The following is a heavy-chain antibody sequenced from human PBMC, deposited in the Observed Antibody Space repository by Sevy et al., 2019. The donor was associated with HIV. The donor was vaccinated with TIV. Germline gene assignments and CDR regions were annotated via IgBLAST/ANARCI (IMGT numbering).Heavy chain of an antibody. J-gene: IGHJ6*02. CDR3: ARDVAQYSRTFYYYYGMDV. Sequence: ASVKVSCKASGGTFSSYAISWVRQAPGQGLEWMGGIIPIFGTANYAQKFQGRVTITADESTSTAYMELSSLRSEDTAVYYCARDVAQYSRTFYYYYGMDVWGQGTTVTVSS. D-gene: IGHD6-6*01. V-gene: IGHV1-69*13. CDR1: GGTFSSYA. CDR2: IIPIFGTA.